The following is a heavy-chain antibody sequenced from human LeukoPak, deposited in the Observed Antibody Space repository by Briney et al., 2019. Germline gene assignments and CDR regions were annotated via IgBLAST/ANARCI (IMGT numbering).Heavy chain of an antibody. Sequence: GGSLRLSCAASGFTFSSYAMSWVRQAPGKGLEWVSAISGSGGSTYYADSVKGRFTISRDNSKNTLYLQMNSLRAEDTAVYYCARDLMPRITMIVVVITYGMDVWGQGTTVTVSS. J-gene: IGHJ6*02. CDR2: ISGSGGST. V-gene: IGHV3-23*01. CDR1: GFTFSSYA. D-gene: IGHD3-22*01. CDR3: ARDLMPRITMIVVVITYGMDV.